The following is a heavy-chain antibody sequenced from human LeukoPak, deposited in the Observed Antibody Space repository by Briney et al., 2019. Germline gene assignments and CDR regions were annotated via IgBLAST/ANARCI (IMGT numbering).Heavy chain of an antibody. Sequence: ASQTLSLTCTVSGGSISSGSYYWSWIRQPAGKGLEWIGRIYTSGSTNYNPSLKSRATISVDTSKNQFSLKLSSVTAADTAVYYCARDPLGYDSSGYWSQGTLVTVSS. CDR1: GGSISSGSYY. CDR3: ARDPLGYDSSGY. V-gene: IGHV4-61*02. D-gene: IGHD3-22*01. J-gene: IGHJ4*02. CDR2: IYTSGST.